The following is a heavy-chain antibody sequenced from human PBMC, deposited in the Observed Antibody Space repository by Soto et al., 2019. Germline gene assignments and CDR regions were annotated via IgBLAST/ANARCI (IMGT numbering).Heavy chain of an antibody. J-gene: IGHJ4*02. CDR3: AQQYYYDSSGYYY. Sequence: PGGSLRLSCAASGFTFSSYGMHWVRQAPGKGLEWVAVISYDGSNKYYADSVKGRFTISRDNSKNTLYLQMNSLRAEDTAVYYCAQQYYYDSSGYYYWGQGALVTVSS. CDR1: GFTFSSYG. V-gene: IGHV3-30*18. CDR2: ISYDGSNK. D-gene: IGHD3-22*01.